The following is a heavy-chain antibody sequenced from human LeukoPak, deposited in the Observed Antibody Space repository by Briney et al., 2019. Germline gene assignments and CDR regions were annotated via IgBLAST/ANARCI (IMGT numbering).Heavy chain of an antibody. CDR2: ISGRGGST. V-gene: IGHV3-23*01. CDR1: EFTFSSYA. CDR3: AKDHYYGSGSVGVFDI. J-gene: IGHJ3*02. Sequence: GGSLRLSCAASEFTFSSYAMSWVRQAPGKGLEWVSGISGRGGSTNYADSVKGRFTISRDNSKNTLYLQMNSLRAEDTAVYYCAKDHYYGSGSVGVFDIWGQGTMVTVSS. D-gene: IGHD3-10*01.